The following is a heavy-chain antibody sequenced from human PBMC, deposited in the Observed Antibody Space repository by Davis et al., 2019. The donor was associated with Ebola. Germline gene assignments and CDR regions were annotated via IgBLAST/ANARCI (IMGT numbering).Heavy chain of an antibody. CDR2: INPNSGGT. CDR1: GYTFTGYY. V-gene: IGHV1-2*04. J-gene: IGHJ4*02. CDR3: AREVTMVRGVIITPHPPFDY. Sequence: ASVKVSCKASGYTFTGYYMHWVRQAPGQGLEWMGWINPNSGGTNYAQKFQGWVTMTRDTSISTAYMELRSLRSDDTAVYYCAREVTMVRGVIITPHPPFDYWGQGTLVTVSS. D-gene: IGHD3-10*01.